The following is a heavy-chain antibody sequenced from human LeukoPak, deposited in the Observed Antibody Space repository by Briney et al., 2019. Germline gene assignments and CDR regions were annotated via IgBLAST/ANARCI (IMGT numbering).Heavy chain of an antibody. V-gene: IGHV3-30*04. J-gene: IGHJ6*02. Sequence: GGSLRLSCSASGFIFRDYSFHWVRQAPGKGLEWVAVTSHDGSNDYYRDSVQGRLTISRDNSKNTLYLQLRSLRTEDTAVYYCSRAARTPAGKRARIFGYTMDVWGQGTTVIVSS. CDR2: TSHDGSND. CDR3: SRAARTPAGKRARIFGYTMDV. D-gene: IGHD3-3*02. CDR1: GFIFRDYS.